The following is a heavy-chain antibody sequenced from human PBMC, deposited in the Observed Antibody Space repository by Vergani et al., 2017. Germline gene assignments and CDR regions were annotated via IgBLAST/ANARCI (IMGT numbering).Heavy chain of an antibody. V-gene: IGHV3-23*01. D-gene: IGHD4-23*01. J-gene: IGHJ4*02. CDR2: ISGGGGTT. CDR1: GFTFSTYA. CDR3: AKDAPDYGGN. Sequence: EVQLLESGGGLVQPGGSLRLSCVASGFTFSTYAMNWVRQAPGKGREWVSGISGGGGTTYYADSVKGRFTRSRDNSKNLLYLQMNSLRAEDTAVYYCAKDAPDYGGNWGQGTLVTVSS.